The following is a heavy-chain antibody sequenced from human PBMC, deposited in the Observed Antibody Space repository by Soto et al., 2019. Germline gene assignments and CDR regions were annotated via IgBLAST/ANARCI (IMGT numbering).Heavy chain of an antibody. CDR2: IYWDDDK. V-gene: IGHV2-5*02. CDR3: AHRQGIAAAEEYFQH. CDR1: GFSLSTSGVG. D-gene: IGHD6-13*01. J-gene: IGHJ1*01. Sequence: QITLKESGPTLVKPTQTLTLTCTFSGFSLSTSGVGVGWIRQPPGKALEWLALIYWDDDKRYSPSLKSRLTITKDTSKNQVVLTMTNMDPVDTATYDCAHRQGIAAAEEYFQHWGQGTLVTVSS.